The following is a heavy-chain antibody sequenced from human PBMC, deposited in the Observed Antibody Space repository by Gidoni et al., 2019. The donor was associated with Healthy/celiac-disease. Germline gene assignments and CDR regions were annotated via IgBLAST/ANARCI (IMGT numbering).Heavy chain of an antibody. J-gene: IGHJ6*02. CDR2: IGYDGSNK. V-gene: IGHV3-33*01. Sequence: QVQLVESGGGVVQPGRSMRLSCAASGFTLSRHGMHWGRQAPGKGLEWVAVIGYDGSNKYYADSVKGRFTISRDNSKNTLYLQMNSLRAEDTAVYYCARDTLVRDYYYYYGMDVWGQGTTVTVSS. D-gene: IGHD3-10*01. CDR1: GFTLSRHG. CDR3: ARDTLVRDYYYYYGMDV.